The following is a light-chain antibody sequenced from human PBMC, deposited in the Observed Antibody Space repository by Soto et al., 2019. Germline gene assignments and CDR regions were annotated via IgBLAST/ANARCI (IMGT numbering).Light chain of an antibody. Sequence: QSALTQPASVSGSPGQSITISCTGTSSDVGSYNLVSWYQQHPGKAPKLMIYEGSKRPSGVSHRFSGSKSGNTASLTISGLQAEDEADYFCVSYTSSTTYVFGTGTKLTVL. CDR2: EGS. CDR3: VSYTSSTTYV. CDR1: SSDVGSYNL. V-gene: IGLV2-14*02. J-gene: IGLJ1*01.